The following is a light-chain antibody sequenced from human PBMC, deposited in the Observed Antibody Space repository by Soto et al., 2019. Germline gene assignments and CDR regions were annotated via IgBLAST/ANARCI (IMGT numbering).Light chain of an antibody. Sequence: DIQMTQSPSSLSASVGDRVTITCRASQSMSTYLNWYQQKVGKAPKLLIYAASSLQRRVPSRFSGSGSGTDFTLTISSLQPEDFATYYCQQSYSTPRTFGQGTKLEIK. CDR2: AAS. CDR1: QSMSTY. CDR3: QQSYSTPRT. J-gene: IGKJ2*02. V-gene: IGKV1-39*01.